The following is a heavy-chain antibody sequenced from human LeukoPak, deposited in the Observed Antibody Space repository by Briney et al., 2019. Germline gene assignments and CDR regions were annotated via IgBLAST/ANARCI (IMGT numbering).Heavy chain of an antibody. V-gene: IGHV1-18*01. CDR1: GYTFTSYG. CDR3: ARDEGYGDLHQPHNWFDP. CDR2: ISGYNGNT. Sequence: ASVKVSCKASGYTFTSYGISWVRQAPGQGLEWMGWISGYNGNTNYAKTLQGRVTMTRDTSTSTVYMELSRLRSEDTAVYYFARDEGYGDLHQPHNWFDPWGQGTLVTVSS. J-gene: IGHJ5*02. D-gene: IGHD4-17*01.